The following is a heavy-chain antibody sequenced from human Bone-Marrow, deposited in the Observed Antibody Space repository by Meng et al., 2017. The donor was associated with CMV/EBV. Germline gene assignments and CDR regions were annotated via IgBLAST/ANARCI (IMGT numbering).Heavy chain of an antibody. D-gene: IGHD1-26*01. CDR2: INPNSGAT. Sequence: ASVKVSCKASGYTFAGHYLHWVRQAPGQGLEWMGRINPNSGATNYAQKFRGRATMTRDTSTRTAYMDLSRLRSDDTALYYCAREWRRRRYDGNYNVPDGFDICGQGTMVAVSS. CDR1: GYTFAGHY. J-gene: IGHJ3*02. V-gene: IGHV1-2*06. CDR3: AREWRRRRYDGNYNVPDGFDI.